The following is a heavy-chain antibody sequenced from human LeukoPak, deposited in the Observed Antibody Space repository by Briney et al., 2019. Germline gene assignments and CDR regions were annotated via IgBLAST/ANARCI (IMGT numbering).Heavy chain of an antibody. J-gene: IGHJ4*02. CDR2: IFYSGST. Sequence: SETLSLTCTVSGGSISSYYWNWIRQPPGKGLEWIGYIFYSGSTNYNPSLKSRVTISVDTSKNQFSLKLSSVTAADTAVYYCARHSGSYDSRAYFNYWGQGTLVTVSS. CDR3: ARHSGSYDSRAYFNY. D-gene: IGHD3-22*01. V-gene: IGHV4-59*08. CDR1: GGSISSYY.